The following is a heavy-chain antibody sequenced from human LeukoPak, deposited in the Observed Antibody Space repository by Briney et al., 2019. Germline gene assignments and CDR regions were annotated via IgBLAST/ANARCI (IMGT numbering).Heavy chain of an antibody. CDR3: AREGVFCVRNCISNSGARFDP. V-gene: IGHV3-7*01. CDR2: IRQDSSES. Sequence: PGGSLRLSCAASGFTFSAYWMTWVRQPPGKGLEWVANIRQDSSESYYVDSVKGRFIISRDNAKNTVYLQMSSLRAEDTAVYYCAREGVFCVRNCISNSGARFDPWGQGTLVTVSS. D-gene: IGHD2-2*01. J-gene: IGHJ5*02. CDR1: GFTFSAYW.